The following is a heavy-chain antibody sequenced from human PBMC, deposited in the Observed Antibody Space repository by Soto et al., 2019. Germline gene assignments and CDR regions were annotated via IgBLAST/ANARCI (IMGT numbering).Heavy chain of an antibody. D-gene: IGHD3-10*01. CDR1: GFNFGDYA. CDR2: IVSTTYGGAT. J-gene: IGHJ5*02. V-gene: IGHV3-49*03. CDR3: TRGLIATGWLGELDP. Sequence: LRLSCRTSGFNFGDYAVSWFRQAPGKGLEWVGFIVSTTYGGATQYAASVKGRFIISRDDSKSTAYLQMNSLQTEDTAVYYCTRGLIATGWLGELDPWGQGTLVTVSS.